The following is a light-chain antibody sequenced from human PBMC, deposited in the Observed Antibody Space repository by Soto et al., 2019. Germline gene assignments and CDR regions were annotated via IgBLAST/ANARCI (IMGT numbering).Light chain of an antibody. CDR1: QSVSSY. Sequence: EIVLTQSPATLSLSPGERATLSCRASQSVSSYLAWYQQKPGQAPRLLIYDASNRATGIPARFSGSGSGTDIALTLSSLEPEDFAVYYCHQRRNWPLTWTFGQGTKVEIK. CDR3: HQRRNWPLTWT. J-gene: IGKJ1*01. CDR2: DAS. V-gene: IGKV3-11*01.